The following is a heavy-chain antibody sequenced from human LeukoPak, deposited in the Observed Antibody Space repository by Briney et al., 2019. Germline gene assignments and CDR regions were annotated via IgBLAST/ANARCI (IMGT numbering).Heavy chain of an antibody. CDR2: IYYSGST. D-gene: IGHD2-2*02. V-gene: IGHV4-39*01. CDR3: ARHSGPHCSSTSCYNFYYYYGMDV. CDR1: GGSISSYY. Sequence: SETLSLTCTVSGGSISSYYWGWIRQPPGKGLEWIGSIYYSGSTYYNPSLKSRVTISVDTSKNQFSLKLSSVTAADTAVYYCARHSGPHCSSTSCYNFYYYYGMDVWGQGTTVTVSS. J-gene: IGHJ6*02.